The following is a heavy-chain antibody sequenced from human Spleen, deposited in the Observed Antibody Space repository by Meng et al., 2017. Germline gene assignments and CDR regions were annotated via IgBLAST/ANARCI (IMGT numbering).Heavy chain of an antibody. Sequence: GGSLRLSCVASGFTFRSFWMNWVRQAPGKGLELVAKIELDGKTEDYVDSVKGRFTISRDNAKNSLFLQMNSLRAEDTAVYYCAKVCSPLSSGWYRDYYGMDVWGQGTTVTVSS. CDR3: AKVCSPLSSGWYRDYYGMDV. D-gene: IGHD6-19*01. CDR1: GFTFRSFW. CDR2: IELDGKTE. V-gene: IGHV3-7*03. J-gene: IGHJ6*02.